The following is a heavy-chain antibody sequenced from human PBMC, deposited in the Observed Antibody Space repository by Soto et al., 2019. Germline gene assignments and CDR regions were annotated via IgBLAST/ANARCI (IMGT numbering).Heavy chain of an antibody. CDR3: ATDIQTLYCSGGSCYRPPTNAFDI. CDR2: FDPEDGET. J-gene: IGHJ3*02. Sequence: ASVKVSCKVSGYTLTELSMHWVRQAPGKGLEWMGGFDPEDGETIYAQKFQGRVTMTEDTSNDTAYMELSSLRSEETAVYYCATDIQTLYCSGGSCYRPPTNAFDIWGQGTMVTVSS. D-gene: IGHD2-15*01. V-gene: IGHV1-24*01. CDR1: GYTLTELS.